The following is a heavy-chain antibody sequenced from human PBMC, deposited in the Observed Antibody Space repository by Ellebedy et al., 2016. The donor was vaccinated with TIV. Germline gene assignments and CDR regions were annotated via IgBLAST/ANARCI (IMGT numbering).Heavy chain of an antibody. D-gene: IGHD3-10*01. CDR1: GFTFSTYR. CDR2: IDGDGTNT. CDR3: ASRPRG. V-gene: IGHV3-74*01. Sequence: PGGSLRLSCAASGFTFSTYRMHRVRQAPGKGLVWVSRIDGDGTNTAYADSVKGRFSISRDNAENTLYLHMNSLRAEDTAVYYCASRPRGWGQGTLVTVSS. J-gene: IGHJ4*02.